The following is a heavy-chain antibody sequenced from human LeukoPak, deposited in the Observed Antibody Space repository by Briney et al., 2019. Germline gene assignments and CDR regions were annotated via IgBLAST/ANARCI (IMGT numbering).Heavy chain of an antibody. D-gene: IGHD2-2*01. CDR2: ISAYNGNT. V-gene: IGHV1-18*01. J-gene: IGHJ6*02. CDR3: ARFGQIVVVPAEWDYYGMDV. CDR1: GYTFTSYG. Sequence: ASVTVSCKASGYTFTSYGISWVRQAPGQGLEWMGWISAYNGNTNYAQKLQGRVTMTTDTSTSTAYMELRSLRSDDTAVYYCARFGQIVVVPAEWDYYGMDVWGQGTTVTVSS.